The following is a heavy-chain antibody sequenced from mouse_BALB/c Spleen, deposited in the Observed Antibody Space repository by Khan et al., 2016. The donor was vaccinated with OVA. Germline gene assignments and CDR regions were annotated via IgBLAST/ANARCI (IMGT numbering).Heavy chain of an antibody. J-gene: IGHJ2*01. CDR3: TRGYGNYVRYYFDY. V-gene: IGHV1S135*01. Sequence: IQLVQSGPELEKPGASVKISCKASGYSFTGYNMNWVKQSNGKSFEWIGNIDPYYGGATYNQKFKGKATLTVDKSSSTAYMQLKSLTSEDSAVYYCTRGYGNYVRYYFDYWGQGTTLTVSS. CDR1: GYSFTGYN. CDR2: IDPYYGGA. D-gene: IGHD2-10*02.